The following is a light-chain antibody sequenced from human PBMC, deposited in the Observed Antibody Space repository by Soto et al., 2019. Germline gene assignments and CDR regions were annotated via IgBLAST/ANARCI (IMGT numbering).Light chain of an antibody. J-gene: IGLJ2*01. V-gene: IGLV2-11*01. CDR1: SSDVGAYNY. CDR3: CSYAGSYTVV. CDR2: DVN. Sequence: QSVLTQPRSVSGSPGQSVTISCTGTSSDVGAYNYVSWYQQHPGKAPKVMIYDVNKRPSGVPDRFSGSKSGNTASLTISGLQAEDEADYYCCSYAGSYTVVFGGGTKLTVL.